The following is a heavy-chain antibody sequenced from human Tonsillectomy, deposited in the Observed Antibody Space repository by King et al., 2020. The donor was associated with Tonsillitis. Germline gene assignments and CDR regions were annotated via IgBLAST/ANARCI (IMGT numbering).Heavy chain of an antibody. D-gene: IGHD3-22*01. CDR2: IDHSGRT. J-gene: IGHJ5*02. V-gene: IGHV4-34*01. Sequence: VQLQQWCAGLLKPSETLSLTCAVYGGSFSGYYWSWIRQLPGKGLEWIVEIDHSGRTTYNPSLKSRVTISVDTSKNQFSLKLSSVTAADTAVYYCVKYYYDSSGNNWFDPWGQGTLVTVSS. CDR1: GGSFSGYY. CDR3: VKYYYDSSGNNWFDP.